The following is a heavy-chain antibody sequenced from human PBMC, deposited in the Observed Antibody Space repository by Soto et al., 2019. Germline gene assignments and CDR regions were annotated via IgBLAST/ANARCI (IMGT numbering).Heavy chain of an antibody. CDR1: GGTFSSYA. D-gene: IGHD6-19*01. CDR3: ARDGGSSGWSYYFDY. Sequence: ASVKVSCKASGGTFSSYAISWVRQAPGQGLEWMGGIIPIFGTANYAQEFQGRVTITADESTSTAYMELSSLRSEDTAVYYCARDGGSSGWSYYFDYWGQGTLVTVSS. CDR2: IIPIFGTA. J-gene: IGHJ4*02. V-gene: IGHV1-69*13.